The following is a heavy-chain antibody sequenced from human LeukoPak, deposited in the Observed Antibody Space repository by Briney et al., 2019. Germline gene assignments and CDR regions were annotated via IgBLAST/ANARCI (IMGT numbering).Heavy chain of an antibody. CDR3: ATGRGYYPQRRKFDYYYYGMDV. CDR2: FDPEDGET. D-gene: IGHD3-22*01. CDR1: GYTLTELS. J-gene: IGHJ6*02. Sequence: ASVKVSCKVSGYTLTELSMHWVRQAPGKGLEWMGGFDPEDGETIYAQKFQGRVTMTEDTSTDTAYMELSSLRSEDTAVYYCATGRGYYPQRRKFDYYYYGMDVWGQGTTVTVSS. V-gene: IGHV1-24*01.